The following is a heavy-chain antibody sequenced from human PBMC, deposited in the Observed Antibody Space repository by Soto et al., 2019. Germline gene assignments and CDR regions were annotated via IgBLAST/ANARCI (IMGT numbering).Heavy chain of an antibody. CDR2: ISIDGSRT. V-gene: IGHV3-64*04. CDR1: GFIFSIYA. J-gene: IGHJ4*02. Sequence: PGGSLRLSCSGSGFIFSIYAIHWVRQAPGKGLKYVSFISIDGSRTHYADSVKGRFTISRDDSKQTAYLQMNSLRTEDTAMYYCTTRLSSSSPYYFDFWGPGIVVTVSS. CDR3: TTRLSSSSPYYFDF. D-gene: IGHD6-6*01.